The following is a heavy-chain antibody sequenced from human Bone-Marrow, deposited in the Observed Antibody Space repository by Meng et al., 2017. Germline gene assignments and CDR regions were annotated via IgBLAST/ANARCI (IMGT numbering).Heavy chain of an antibody. J-gene: IGHJ4*02. CDR2: INPKSGDT. D-gene: IGHD6-25*01. V-gene: IGHV1-2*06. CDR1: GYNFPDNY. CDR3: ARDEDISAAGKLFGDY. Sequence: VQLVESGVEGNKPGASVKVSCKPSGYNFPDNYIQWVRRAPGPGLEWMGRINPKSGDTHYAQKFQARVTMTGDTSISTAYMELSGLRSDDTAMYYCARDEDISAAGKLFGDYWGQGTLVTVSS.